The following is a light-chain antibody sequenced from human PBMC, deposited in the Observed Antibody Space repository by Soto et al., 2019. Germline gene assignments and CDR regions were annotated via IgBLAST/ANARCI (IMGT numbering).Light chain of an antibody. Sequence: SYELTQPPSVSVSPGQTASITCSGDKLGDKYACWYQQEPGQSPVLVIYQDSKRPSGIPERFSGSNSGNTATLTISGTQAMDEADYYCQAWDSSTVVFGGGTQRTVL. J-gene: IGLJ2*01. V-gene: IGLV3-1*01. CDR1: KLGDKY. CDR2: QDS. CDR3: QAWDSSTVV.